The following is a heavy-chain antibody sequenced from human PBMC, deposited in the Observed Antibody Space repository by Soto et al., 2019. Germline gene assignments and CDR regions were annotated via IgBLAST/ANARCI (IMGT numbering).Heavy chain of an antibody. Sequence: ASVKVSCKASGYTFTTYGISWVRQAPGQGLEWMGWISPYNGTTKYAEKFQGEMTMTTDTATSTAYMDLRSLRSDDTAVYYCARDGERDTGLNFYYYLHGMDAWGQGTRVTSP. CDR1: GYTFTTYG. CDR3: ARDGERDTGLNFYYYLHGMDA. J-gene: IGHJ6*02. V-gene: IGHV1-18*04. CDR2: ISPYNGTT. D-gene: IGHD1-1*01.